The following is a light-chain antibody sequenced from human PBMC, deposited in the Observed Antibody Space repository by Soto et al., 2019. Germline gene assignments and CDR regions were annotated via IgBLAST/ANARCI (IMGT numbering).Light chain of an antibody. V-gene: IGLV2-14*01. CDR3: SSYTSSSTYV. CDR1: ISDVGGYNY. Sequence: QSLGTQPGSVSGSPGQSITISCTGTISDVGGYNYVSWYQQHPGKAPKLMIYEVSNRPSGVSNRFSGSKSGNTASLTSSGLQAEDEADYYCSSYTSSSTYVFGTGTKVTVL. J-gene: IGLJ1*01. CDR2: EVS.